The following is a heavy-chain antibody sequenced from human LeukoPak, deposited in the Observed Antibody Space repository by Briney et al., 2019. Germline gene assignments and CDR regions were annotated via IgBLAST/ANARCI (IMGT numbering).Heavy chain of an antibody. D-gene: IGHD3-9*01. Sequence: TGGSLRLSCAASGFTFWNYAMTWARQAPGKGLEWVSGISGSGGNTYYADSLKGRFTISRDNSKSTLFLQMNSLRAEDTAVYFCAKDIRDYEVLTGSGGIDYWGQGTLVTVDS. V-gene: IGHV3-23*01. CDR3: AKDIRDYEVLTGSGGIDY. J-gene: IGHJ4*02. CDR2: ISGSGGNT. CDR1: GFTFWNYA.